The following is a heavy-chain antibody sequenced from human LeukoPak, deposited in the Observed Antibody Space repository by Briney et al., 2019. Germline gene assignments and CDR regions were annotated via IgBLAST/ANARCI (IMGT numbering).Heavy chain of an antibody. CDR2: IDSGGSE. CDR3: ARDPRVLAYYFDY. CDR1: GSSVSSNY. J-gene: IGHJ4*02. Sequence: GGSLRLSCAASGSSVSSNYMSWVRQAPGKGLEWVSVIDSGGSEYYADSVKGRFTISRDNFKNRLYLQMNSLRAEDTAVYYCARDPRVLAYYFDYWGQGTLVTVSS. D-gene: IGHD2-8*02. V-gene: IGHV3-66*01.